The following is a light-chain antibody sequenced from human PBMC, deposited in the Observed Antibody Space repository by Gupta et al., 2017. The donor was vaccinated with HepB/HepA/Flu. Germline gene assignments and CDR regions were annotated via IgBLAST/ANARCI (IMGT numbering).Light chain of an antibody. CDR3: QTWGSGIHVL. CDR1: SEHSGYA. CDR2: VNSDGSH. Sequence: QLVLTQSPSASASLGASVKLTCTLNSEHSGYAIAWHQQQPEKGPRYLMTVNSDGSHSKGDVIPDRFSGSSSGTERYLTISSLQAEDEADYYCQTWGSGIHVLFGGGTKLTVL. V-gene: IGLV4-69*01. J-gene: IGLJ2*01.